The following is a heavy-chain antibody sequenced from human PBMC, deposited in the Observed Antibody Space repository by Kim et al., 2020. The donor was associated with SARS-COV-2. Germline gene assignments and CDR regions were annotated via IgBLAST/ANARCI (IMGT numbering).Heavy chain of an antibody. CDR2: ISYDGSNK. V-gene: IGHV3-30*04. D-gene: IGHD1-1*01. J-gene: IGHJ6*02. Sequence: GGSLRLSCAASGFTFSTYAMHWVRQAPGKGLEWVALISYDGSNKYYADSVKGRFTISRDNSKNTLYLQMNSLRTEDTTVYYCARPTTGNYYYGMDVGGQGT. CDR3: ARPTTGNYYYGMDV. CDR1: GFTFSTYA.